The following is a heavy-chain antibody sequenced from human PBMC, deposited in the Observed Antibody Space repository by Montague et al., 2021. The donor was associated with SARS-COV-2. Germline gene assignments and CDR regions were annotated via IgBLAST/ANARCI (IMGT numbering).Heavy chain of an antibody. CDR3: ARGATRTFDY. CDR1: GDSMTYFY. Sequence: SETLSLTCTVSGDSMTYFYWGWIRQTPAKGLQWIGYIFYRGTTKYNPSLESRVTITVDTSKDQFYLKLNSVTAADTAVYYCARGATRTFDYWGQGTRVTVSS. V-gene: IGHV4-59*01. CDR2: IFYRGTT. J-gene: IGHJ4*02. D-gene: IGHD1-1*01.